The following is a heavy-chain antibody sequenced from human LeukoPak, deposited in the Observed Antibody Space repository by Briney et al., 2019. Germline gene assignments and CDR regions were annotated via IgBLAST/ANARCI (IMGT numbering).Heavy chain of an antibody. J-gene: IGHJ4*02. CDR1: GFTFSIYA. CDR3: ATVAQGGWSHTAYFDY. V-gene: IGHV3-23*01. Sequence: PGGSLRLSCAASGFTFSIYAMSWVRQTPGKGLEWVSTISANGGSTYYTDSVKGRFTISRDNSKNTLYLQMNSLRAEDTAVYYCATVAQGGWSHTAYFDYWGQGTLVTVSS. CDR2: ISANGGST. D-gene: IGHD6-19*01.